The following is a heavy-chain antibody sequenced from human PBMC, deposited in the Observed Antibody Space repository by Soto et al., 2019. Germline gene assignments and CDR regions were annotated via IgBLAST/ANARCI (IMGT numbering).Heavy chain of an antibody. J-gene: IGHJ4*02. D-gene: IGHD3-10*01. CDR1: GYTFTSYG. V-gene: IGHV1-18*01. CDR2: ISAHNGDT. Sequence: GASVKVSCKASGYTFTSYGISWVRQAPGQGLEWVGWISAHNGDTRYAQNLQGRITMTTDTFTNTAYMELTSLTSDDTAVYYCATYYFGSGSYYRFDTWGQGTLVTVSS. CDR3: ATYYFGSGSYYRFDT.